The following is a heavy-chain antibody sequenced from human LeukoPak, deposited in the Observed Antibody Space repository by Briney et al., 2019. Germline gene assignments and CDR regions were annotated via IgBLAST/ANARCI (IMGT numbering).Heavy chain of an antibody. J-gene: IGHJ3*02. V-gene: IGHV3-9*01. CDR2: ISWNSGSI. D-gene: IGHD6-13*01. Sequence: GGSLRLSCAASGFTFDDYAMHWVRQAPGKGLEWVSGISWNSGSIGYADSVKGRFTISRDNSKNTLYLQMNSLRAEDTAVYYCARDRGPSSSWFYDAFDIWGQGTMVTVSS. CDR1: GFTFDDYA. CDR3: ARDRGPSSSWFYDAFDI.